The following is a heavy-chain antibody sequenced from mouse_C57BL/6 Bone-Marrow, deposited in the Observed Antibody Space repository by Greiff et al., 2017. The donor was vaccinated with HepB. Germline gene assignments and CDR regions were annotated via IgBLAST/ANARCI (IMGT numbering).Heavy chain of an antibody. CDR3: ARDYYGSSYRWYFDV. Sequence: VQLQQSGSELRSPGSSVKLSCKDFDSEVFPIAYMSWVRQKPGHGFEWIGGILPSIGRTIYGEKFEDKATLDADTLSNTAYLELNSLTSEDSAIYYCARDYYGSSYRWYFDVWGTGTTVTVSS. CDR1: DSEVFPIAY. CDR2: ILPSIGRT. D-gene: IGHD1-1*01. V-gene: IGHV15-2*01. J-gene: IGHJ1*03.